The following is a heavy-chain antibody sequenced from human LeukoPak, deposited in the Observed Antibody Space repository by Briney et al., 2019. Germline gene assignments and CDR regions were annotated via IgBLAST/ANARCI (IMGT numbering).Heavy chain of an antibody. Sequence: GGSLRLSCPASGFTFSDYAMSWVRQAPGKGLEWVSAISGSGGSTYYADSVKGRFTISRDNSKNTLYLQMNSLRAEDTAVYYCAKGLAAAGPNNFDYWGQGTLVTVSS. CDR3: AKGLAAAGPNNFDY. CDR1: GFTFSDYA. CDR2: ISGSGGST. D-gene: IGHD6-13*01. J-gene: IGHJ4*02. V-gene: IGHV3-23*01.